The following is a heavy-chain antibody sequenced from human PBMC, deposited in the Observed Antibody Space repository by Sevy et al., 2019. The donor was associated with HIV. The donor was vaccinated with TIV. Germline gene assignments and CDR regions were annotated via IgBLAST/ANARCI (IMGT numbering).Heavy chain of an antibody. CDR1: AFTFSSYW. Sequence: GGSLRLSCAASAFTFSSYWMHWVRQAPGKGLVWVSRINSDGSSTSYADSVKGRFTISRDNAKNTLYLQMNSLRAEDTAVYYCARDPSYYDFWSGYSGGAFDIWGQGTMVTVSS. CDR3: ARDPSYYDFWSGYSGGAFDI. CDR2: INSDGSST. D-gene: IGHD3-3*01. J-gene: IGHJ3*02. V-gene: IGHV3-74*01.